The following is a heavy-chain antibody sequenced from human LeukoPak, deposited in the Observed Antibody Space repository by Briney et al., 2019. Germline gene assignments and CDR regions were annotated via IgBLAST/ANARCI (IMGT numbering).Heavy chain of an antibody. CDR1: GYTFTDYY. J-gene: IGHJ4*02. Sequence: ASVKVSCKASGYTFTDYYMHWVQQAPGKGLEWMGRVDPEDGETIYAEKFQGRVTITADTSTDTAYMELSSLRSEDTAVYYCATPAASFDYWGQGTLVTVSS. CDR3: ATPAASFDY. CDR2: VDPEDGET. D-gene: IGHD2-2*01. V-gene: IGHV1-69-2*01.